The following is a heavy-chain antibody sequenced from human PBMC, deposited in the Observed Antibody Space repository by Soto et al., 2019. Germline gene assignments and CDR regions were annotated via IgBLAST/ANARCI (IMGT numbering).Heavy chain of an antibody. CDR2: ISGSGGST. J-gene: IGHJ4*02. CDR3: VRDVYHLTTTGGPDY. CDR1: GFTFSSYA. D-gene: IGHD1-1*01. V-gene: IGHV3-23*01. Sequence: GGSLRLSCAASGFTFSSYAMSWVRQAPGKGLEWVSAISGSGGSTYYADSVKGRFTISRDNSKNTLYLQMNSLRAEDTAVYYCVRDVYHLTTTGGPDYWGQGTLVTVSS.